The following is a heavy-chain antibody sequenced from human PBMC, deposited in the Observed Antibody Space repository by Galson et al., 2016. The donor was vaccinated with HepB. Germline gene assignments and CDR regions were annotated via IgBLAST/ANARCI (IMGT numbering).Heavy chain of an antibody. CDR3: AKDHQMGEIVVVITHFDY. V-gene: IGHV3-23*01. D-gene: IGHD3-22*01. J-gene: IGHJ4*02. CDR2: ISGSGDLT. CDR1: GFTFSNYV. Sequence: SLRLSCAASGFTFSNYVMTWVRQAPGKGLEWVSGISGSGDLTYYADSVKGRFTISRDNSKNTMYLQMNSLRAEATAVYYCAKDHQMGEIVVVITHFDYWGQGTLVTVSS.